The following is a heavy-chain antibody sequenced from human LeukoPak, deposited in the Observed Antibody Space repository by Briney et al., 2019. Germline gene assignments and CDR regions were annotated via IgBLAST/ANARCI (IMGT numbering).Heavy chain of an antibody. CDR3: AREVPNGYYDSSGYPHFYYYYYMDV. D-gene: IGHD3-22*01. CDR1: GGSFSGYY. J-gene: IGHJ6*03. V-gene: IGHV4-34*01. Sequence: PSETLSLTCAVYGGSFSGYYWSWIRQPPGKGLEWIGEINQSGSTNYNPSLKSRPTISVDTSKNQFSLKLSSVTAADTAVYYCAREVPNGYYDSSGYPHFYYYYYMDVWGKGTTVTVSS. CDR2: INQSGST.